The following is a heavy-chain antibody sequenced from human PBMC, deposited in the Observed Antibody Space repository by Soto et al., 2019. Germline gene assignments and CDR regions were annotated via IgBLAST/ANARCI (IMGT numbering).Heavy chain of an antibody. CDR2: ISGSGGNT. J-gene: IGHJ4*02. CDR3: AKDLSMIVVTPIDY. Sequence: XGSLILSCAAAGFTFSSYAMSWVRQAPGKGLEWVSAISGSGGNTYYADSVKGRFTISRDNSKNTLYLQMNSLRAEDTAVYYCAKDLSMIVVTPIDYWGQGTLVTVSS. CDR1: GFTFSSYA. V-gene: IGHV3-23*01. D-gene: IGHD3-22*01.